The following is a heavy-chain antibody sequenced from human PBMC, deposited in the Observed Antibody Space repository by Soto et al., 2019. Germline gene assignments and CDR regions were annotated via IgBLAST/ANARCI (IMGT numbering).Heavy chain of an antibody. Sequence: SETLSLTCTVSGGSISSYYWSWIRQPAGKGLEWIGRIYTSGSTNYNPSLKSRVTMSVDTSKNQFSLKLSSVTAADTAVYYCVRDSNSSSWYFGGWFDSWGQGTLVTVSS. D-gene: IGHD6-13*01. CDR3: VRDSNSSSWYFGGWFDS. CDR1: GGSISSYY. V-gene: IGHV4-4*07. CDR2: IYTSGST. J-gene: IGHJ5*01.